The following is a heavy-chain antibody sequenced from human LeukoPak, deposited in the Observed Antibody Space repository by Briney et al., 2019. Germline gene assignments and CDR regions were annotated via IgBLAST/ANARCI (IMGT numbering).Heavy chain of an antibody. CDR3: ARGTLGPRKFDY. CDR1: GGSFSGYY. D-gene: IGHD1-14*01. Sequence: SETLSLTCAVYGGSFSGYYWSWIRQPPRKGLEWIGEINHSGSTNYNPSLKSRVTISVDTSKNQFSLKLSSVTAADTAVYYCARGTLGPRKFDYWGQGTLVTVSS. V-gene: IGHV4-34*01. J-gene: IGHJ4*02. CDR2: INHSGST.